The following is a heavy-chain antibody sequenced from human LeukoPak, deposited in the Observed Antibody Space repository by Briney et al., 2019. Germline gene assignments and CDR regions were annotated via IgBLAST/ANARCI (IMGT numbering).Heavy chain of an antibody. CDR2: IYYSGST. D-gene: IGHD4-23*01. Sequence: SETLSPTCTVSGGSVSSYYWSWIRQPPGKGLEWIGYIYYSGSTNYNPSLKSRVTISVDTSKNQFSLKLSSVTAADTAVYYCARVSDYGGNSHFDYWGQGTLVTVSS. CDR3: ARVSDYGGNSHFDY. J-gene: IGHJ4*02. CDR1: GGSVSSYY. V-gene: IGHV4-59*02.